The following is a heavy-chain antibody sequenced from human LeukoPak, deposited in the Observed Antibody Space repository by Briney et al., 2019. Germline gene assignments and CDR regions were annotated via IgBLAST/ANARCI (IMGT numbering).Heavy chain of an antibody. V-gene: IGHV1-46*01. CDR2: INPSGGST. J-gene: IGHJ4*02. D-gene: IGHD3-3*01. Sequence: ASVKVSCKASGYTFTSYYMHWVRQAPGQGLEWMGIINPSGGSTSYAQKFQGRVTMTRDTSTSTVYMELSSLRSEDTAVYYCARGHGSDFWSGYPTFDYWGQGTLVTVSS. CDR1: GYTFTSYY. CDR3: ARGHGSDFWSGYPTFDY.